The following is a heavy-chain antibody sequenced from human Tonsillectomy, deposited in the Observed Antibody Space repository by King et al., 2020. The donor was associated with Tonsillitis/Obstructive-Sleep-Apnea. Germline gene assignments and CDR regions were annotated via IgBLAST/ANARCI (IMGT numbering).Heavy chain of an antibody. J-gene: IGHJ5*02. V-gene: IGHV3-30*04. CDR3: AREEECAQFDP. CDR2: ISYDGSNK. Sequence: VQLVESGGGVVQPGKSLRLSCAASGFTFSSYAMHWVRQAPGRGLEWVALISYDGSNKYYPDSVKGRFTISRDSSKNTLSLQMNSLRVDDTAVYYCAREEECAQFDPWGQGPLVTVSS. CDR1: GFTFSSYA. D-gene: IGHD3-3*01.